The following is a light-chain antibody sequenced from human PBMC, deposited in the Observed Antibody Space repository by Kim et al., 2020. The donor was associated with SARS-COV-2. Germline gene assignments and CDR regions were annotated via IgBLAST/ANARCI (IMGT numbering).Light chain of an antibody. Sequence: SVSQGQKASITCSEDKLGDNYACWYQQKPGQSPVLVIYQDSKRPSGIPERFSGSNSGNTATLTISGTQAMDEADYYCQAWDSSTYVFGTGTKVTVL. J-gene: IGLJ1*01. CDR1: KLGDNY. V-gene: IGLV3-1*01. CDR2: QDS. CDR3: QAWDSSTYV.